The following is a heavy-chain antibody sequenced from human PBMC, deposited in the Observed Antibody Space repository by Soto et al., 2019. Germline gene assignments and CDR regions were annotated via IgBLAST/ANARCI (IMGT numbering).Heavy chain of an antibody. CDR1: GGSISSGGYY. Sequence: SETLSLTCTVSGGSISSGGYYWSWIRQHPGKGLEWIGYIYYSGSTYYNPSLKSRVTISVDTSKNQFSLKLSSVTAADTAVYYCARFYMVRGVMGAFDIWGQATMVTV. J-gene: IGHJ3*02. CDR3: ARFYMVRGVMGAFDI. V-gene: IGHV4-31*03. CDR2: IYYSGST. D-gene: IGHD3-10*01.